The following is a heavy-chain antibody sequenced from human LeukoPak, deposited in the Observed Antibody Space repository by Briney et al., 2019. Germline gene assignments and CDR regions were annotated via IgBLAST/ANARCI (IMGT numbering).Heavy chain of an antibody. D-gene: IGHD4-17*01. Sequence: ASVKVSCKASGGTFSSYVINWVRQAPGQGLEWMGGIIPIFGTANYAQKFQGRVTITADESTSTAYMELSSLRSEDTAVYYCAHLPNGHDDYGDYRLAYYFDYWGQGTLVTVSS. CDR2: IIPIFGTA. J-gene: IGHJ4*02. V-gene: IGHV1-69*01. CDR3: AHLPNGHDDYGDYRLAYYFDY. CDR1: GGTFSSYV.